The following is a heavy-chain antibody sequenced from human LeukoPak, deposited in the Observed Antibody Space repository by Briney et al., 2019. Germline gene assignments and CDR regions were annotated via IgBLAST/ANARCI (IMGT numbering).Heavy chain of an antibody. V-gene: IGHV3-48*02. J-gene: IGHJ6*02. CDR1: GFTFSSYN. D-gene: IGHD2-8*01. Sequence: GGSLRLSCAASGFTFSSYNMNWVRQAPGKGLEWVSYISSSSSTIYYTDSVKGRFTMSRDNAKNSLYLQMNSLRDEDTAVYYCARDKNGYYYYVMDVWGPGTTVTVSS. CDR3: ARDKNGYYYYVMDV. CDR2: ISSSSSTI.